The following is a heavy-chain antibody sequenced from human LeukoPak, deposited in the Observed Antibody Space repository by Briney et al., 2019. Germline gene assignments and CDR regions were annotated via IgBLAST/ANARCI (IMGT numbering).Heavy chain of an antibody. CDR1: GFTFSSYE. D-gene: IGHD4-17*01. V-gene: IGHV3-48*03. CDR2: ISSSGSTI. CDR3: ASRTVTMGY. Sequence: GGSLRLSCAASGFTFSSYEMNWVRQAPGKGLEWVSYISSSGSTIYYADSVKGRFTISRDNAKNSLYLQMNSLRAEDTAVYYCASRTVTMGYWGQGTLVTVSS. J-gene: IGHJ4*02.